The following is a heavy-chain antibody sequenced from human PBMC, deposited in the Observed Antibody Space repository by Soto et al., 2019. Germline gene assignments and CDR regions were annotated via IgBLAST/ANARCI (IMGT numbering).Heavy chain of an antibody. CDR2: INAGNGNT. CDR3: ASSHGDYTPGWYFDL. D-gene: IGHD4-17*01. V-gene: IGHV1-3*01. CDR1: GYTFTSYA. Sequence: QVQLVQSGAEVKKPGASVKVSCKASGYTFTSYAMHWVRQAPGQRLEWMGWINAGNGNTKYSQKFQGRVTITRDTSASTAYMELSSLRSEDTAVYYCASSHGDYTPGWYFDLWGRGTLVTVSS. J-gene: IGHJ2*01.